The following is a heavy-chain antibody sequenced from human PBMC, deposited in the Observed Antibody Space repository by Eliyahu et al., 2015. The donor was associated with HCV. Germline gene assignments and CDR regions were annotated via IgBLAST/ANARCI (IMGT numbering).Heavy chain of an antibody. CDR3: AREALEEDANDF. D-gene: IGHD1-1*01. V-gene: IGHV1-46*01. Sequence: LVQSGTEVRKPGASVKISCKASGYTFTTYYMHWVRRPPGQGLEWMGVVTPRDGTTTYAQKFQDRVTMTTDTSATTLHLGGTDLRPDDTAVYYCAREALEEDANDFWGQGTQVTVSS. CDR2: VTPRDGTT. CDR1: GYTFTTYY. J-gene: IGHJ4*02.